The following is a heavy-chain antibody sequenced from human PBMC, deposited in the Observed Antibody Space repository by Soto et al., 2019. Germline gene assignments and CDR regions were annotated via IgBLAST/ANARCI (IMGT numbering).Heavy chain of an antibody. D-gene: IGHD3-3*01. CDR2: IYPGDSDT. CDR3: AKTPGRRFSPDTFDI. CDR1: GASFTSYW. Sequence: GESLKISCKASGASFTSYWIGWVRQMPGKGLEWMGIIYPGDSDTRYSPSFQGQVTISADKSISTAYLQWNSLKASDIAMYYCAKTPGRRFSPDTFDIWGQGTMVTVSS. V-gene: IGHV5-51*01. J-gene: IGHJ3*02.